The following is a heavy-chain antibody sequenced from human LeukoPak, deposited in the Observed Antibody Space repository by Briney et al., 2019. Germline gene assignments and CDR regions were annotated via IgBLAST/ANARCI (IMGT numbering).Heavy chain of an antibody. CDR2: ISYDGSNK. Sequence: GRSLRLSCAASGFTFSSYAMHWVRQAPGKGLEWVAVISYDGSNKYYADSVKGRFTISRDNSKNTLYLQMNSLRAEDTAVYYCARAPRGYSGYAPFDYWGQGTLVTVSS. CDR3: ARAPRGYSGYAPFDY. CDR1: GFTFSSYA. V-gene: IGHV3-30-3*01. D-gene: IGHD5-12*01. J-gene: IGHJ4*02.